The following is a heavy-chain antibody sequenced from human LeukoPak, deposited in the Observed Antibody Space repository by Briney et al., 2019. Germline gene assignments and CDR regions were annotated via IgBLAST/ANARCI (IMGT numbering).Heavy chain of an antibody. CDR2: VNEAGSEK. D-gene: IGHD6-13*01. CDR3: ARAEYSSSFSGFDA. Sequence: GGSLRLSCAASGFTFSSYWMSWVRQAPGQGLEWVANVNEAGSEKNYVDSVKGRFTISRDNIRNLLYLQMNYLIVEDTAVYYCARAEYSSSFSGFDAWGQGTTVTVSS. CDR1: GFTFSSYW. J-gene: IGHJ6*02. V-gene: IGHV3-7*02.